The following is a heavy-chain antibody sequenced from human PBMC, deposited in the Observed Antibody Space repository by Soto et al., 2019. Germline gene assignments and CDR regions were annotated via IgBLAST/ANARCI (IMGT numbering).Heavy chain of an antibody. V-gene: IGHV3-33*01. Sequence: GGSLRLSCAASGFTFSSYGMHWIRQAPGKGLEWVAVIWYDGSNKYYADSVKGRFTISRDNSKNTLYLQMNSLRAEDTAVYYCARDLVVNYYDSSGLDAFDIWGQGTMVTVSS. CDR1: GFTFSSYG. D-gene: IGHD3-22*01. CDR2: IWYDGSNK. CDR3: ARDLVVNYYDSSGLDAFDI. J-gene: IGHJ3*02.